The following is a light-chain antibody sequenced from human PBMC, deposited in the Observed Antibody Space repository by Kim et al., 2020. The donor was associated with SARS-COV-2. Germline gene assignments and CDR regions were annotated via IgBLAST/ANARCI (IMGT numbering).Light chain of an antibody. CDR3: QVWDSSVV. CDR2: QDR. CDR1: KLGNKY. J-gene: IGLJ2*01. V-gene: IGLV3-1*01. Sequence: VSVSPGQTASITCSGDKLGNKYASWYQQKPGQSPVLVIYQDRKRPSGIPERFSGSNSGNTATLTISGIQAMDEADYYCQVWDSSVVFGGGTQLTVL.